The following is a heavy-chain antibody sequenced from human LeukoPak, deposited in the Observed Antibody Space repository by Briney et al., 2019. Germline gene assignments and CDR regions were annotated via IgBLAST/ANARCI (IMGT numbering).Heavy chain of an antibody. CDR2: ISAYNGNT. CDR1: GYTFTSYG. CDR3: ARDTDIVVVPAAKTFDY. D-gene: IGHD2-2*01. J-gene: IGHJ4*02. Sequence: ASVKVSCKASGYTFTSYGISWVRQAPGQGLEWMGWISAYNGNTNYAQKLQGRVTMTTDTSTSTVYMELRGLRSDDTAVYYCARDTDIVVVPAAKTFDYWGQGTLVTVPS. V-gene: IGHV1-18*01.